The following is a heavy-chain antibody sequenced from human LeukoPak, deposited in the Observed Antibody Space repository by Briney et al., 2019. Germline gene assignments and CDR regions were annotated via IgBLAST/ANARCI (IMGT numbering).Heavy chain of an antibody. CDR2: IIPILGIA. CDR3: ARYQYYYDSSGYPVDY. D-gene: IGHD3-22*01. J-gene: IGHJ4*02. Sequence: SVEVSCKASGGTFSSYTISWVRQAPGQGLEWMGRIIPILGIANYAQKFQGRVTITADKSTSTAYMELSSLRSEVTAVYYCARYQYYYDSSGYPVDYWGQGTLVTVSS. CDR1: GGTFSSYT. V-gene: IGHV1-69*02.